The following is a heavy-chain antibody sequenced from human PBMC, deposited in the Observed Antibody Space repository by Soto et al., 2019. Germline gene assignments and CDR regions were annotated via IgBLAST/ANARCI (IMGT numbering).Heavy chain of an antibody. CDR3: ASTSTVTTNYYYGMDV. D-gene: IGHD4-4*01. V-gene: IGHV1-8*01. CDR1: GYTFTSYD. J-gene: IGHJ6*02. CDR2: MNPNSGNT. Sequence: ASVKVSCKASGYTFTSYDINWVRQATGQGLEWMGWMNPNSGNTGYAQKFQGRVTMTRNTSISTAYMELSSLRSEDTAVYYCASTSTVTTNYYYGMDVWGQGTTVTVSS.